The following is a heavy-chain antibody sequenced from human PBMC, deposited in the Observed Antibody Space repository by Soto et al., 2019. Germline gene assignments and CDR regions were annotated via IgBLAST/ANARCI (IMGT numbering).Heavy chain of an antibody. CDR3: ARVVPGAEAWFGP. V-gene: IGHV1-18*01. CDR1: GYTFSNYG. Sequence: QVQQVQSGGEVKRPGASVKVSCKTSGYTFSNYGITWVRQAPGQPLGWLGWISLYSDGTNYAQKFQGRVSMTTDTSTITAYMELRSLRSDDTAVYYCARVVPGAEAWFGPWGQGTLVTVSS. J-gene: IGHJ5*02. CDR2: ISLYSDGT. D-gene: IGHD2-2*01.